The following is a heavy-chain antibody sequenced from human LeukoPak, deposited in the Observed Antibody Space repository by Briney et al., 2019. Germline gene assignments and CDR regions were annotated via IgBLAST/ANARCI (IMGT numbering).Heavy chain of an antibody. V-gene: IGHV4-31*03. CDR3: ARDVRVGYCSGGNCYEGNGMDV. CDR1: GGSISSGGYY. CDR2: IYYSGST. D-gene: IGHD2-15*01. J-gene: IGHJ6*04. Sequence: SQTLSLTCTVSGGSISSGGYYWSWIRQHPGKGLEWIGYIYYSGSTYYNPSLKSRVTISVDTSKNQFSLKLSSVTAADTAVYYCARDVRVGYCSGGNCYEGNGMDVWGKGTTVTVSS.